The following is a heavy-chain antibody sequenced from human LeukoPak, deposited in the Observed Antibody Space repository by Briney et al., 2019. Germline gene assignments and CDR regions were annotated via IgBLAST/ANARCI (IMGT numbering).Heavy chain of an antibody. CDR1: GGTFSSYA. CDR2: IIPIFGTA. CDR3: ASWGGYCSSTSCPLYFDY. D-gene: IGHD2-2*01. V-gene: IGHV1-69*05. Sequence: SVKVSCKASGGTFSSYAISWVRQAPGQGLEWMGGIIPIFGTANYAQKFQGRVTITTDESTSTAYMELSSLRSEDTAVYYCASWGGYCSSTSCPLYFDYWGQGTLVTISS. J-gene: IGHJ4*02.